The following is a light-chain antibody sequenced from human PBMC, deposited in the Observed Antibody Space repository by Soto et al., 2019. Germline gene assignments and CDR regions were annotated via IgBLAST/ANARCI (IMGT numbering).Light chain of an antibody. Sequence: QSVLTQPPSVSAAPGQKVTISCSGTTSNIGDNYVSWYQHLPGTAPKLLIYDNNMRPSGIPDRFSGSKSATSATLGITGLQTGDEADYYCGTWDSSLSAVIFGGGTKLTVL. J-gene: IGLJ2*01. V-gene: IGLV1-51*01. CDR1: TSNIGDNY. CDR2: DNN. CDR3: GTWDSSLSAVI.